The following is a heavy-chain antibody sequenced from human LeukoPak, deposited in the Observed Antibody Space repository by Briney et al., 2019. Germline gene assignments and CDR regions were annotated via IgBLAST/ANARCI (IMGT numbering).Heavy chain of an antibody. Sequence: PSETLSLTCTVSGGSISSYYWSWIRQPPGKGLEWMGYIYYSGSTNYNPSLKSRVTISVDTSKNQFSLKLSSVTAADTAVYYCARSEGGDYYDSSGYFDYWGQGTLVTVSS. CDR3: ARSEGGDYYDSSGYFDY. V-gene: IGHV4-59*01. CDR1: GGSISSYY. D-gene: IGHD3-22*01. CDR2: IYYSGST. J-gene: IGHJ4*02.